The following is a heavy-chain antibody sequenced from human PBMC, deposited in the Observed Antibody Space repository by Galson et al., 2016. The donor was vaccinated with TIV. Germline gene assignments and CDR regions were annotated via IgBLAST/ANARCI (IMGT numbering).Heavy chain of an antibody. D-gene: IGHD1-20*01. V-gene: IGHV1-2*02. J-gene: IGHJ4*02. CDR3: ARYIWSPRYFDS. CDR1: GYSFTGNY. CDR2: LNPATGGT. Sequence: SVKVSCKASGYSFTGNYMHWVRQAPGQGLEWMGWLNPATGGTKYSQKFQGRVTMTRDTSITTAYLELSRLQSDDTAVYYCARYIWSPRYFDSWGQGTLVTVSP.